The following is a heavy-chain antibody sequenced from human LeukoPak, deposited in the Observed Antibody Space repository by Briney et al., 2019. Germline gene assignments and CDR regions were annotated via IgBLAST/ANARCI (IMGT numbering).Heavy chain of an antibody. CDR3: AGGYCSGGSCYSNFDY. CDR2: IYYSGST. V-gene: IGHV4-61*10. CDR1: GGSISSGSYY. J-gene: IGHJ4*02. D-gene: IGHD2-15*01. Sequence: SETLSLTCTVSGGSISSGSYYWSWIRQPAGKGLEWIGSIYYSGSTYYNPSLKSRVTISVDTSKNQFSLKLSSVTAADTAVYYCAGGYCSGGSCYSNFDYWGQGTLVTVSS.